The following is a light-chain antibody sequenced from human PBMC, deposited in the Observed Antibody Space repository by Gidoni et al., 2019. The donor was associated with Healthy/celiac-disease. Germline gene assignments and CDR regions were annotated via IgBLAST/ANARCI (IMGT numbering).Light chain of an antibody. Sequence: DIQMTQSPSSLSASVGDRVTITCQASQDISNYLNWYQQKPGKAPKLLIYDASNLETGVPSRFSGSGPGTDFTFTISSLQPEDIATYYCQQYDNLGVFTFVPGTKVDIK. CDR3: QQYDNLGVFT. CDR2: DAS. CDR1: QDISNY. J-gene: IGKJ3*01. V-gene: IGKV1-33*01.